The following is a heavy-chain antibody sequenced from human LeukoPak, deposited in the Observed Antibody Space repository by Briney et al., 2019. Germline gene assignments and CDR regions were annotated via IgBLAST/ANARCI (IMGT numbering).Heavy chain of an antibody. Sequence: PGGPLRLSCATSGFPFSSYGMHWAGQAPGKGLEGVAVISYDGSNKYYADSVKGRFTISRDNSKNTLYLQMNSLRAEDTAVYYCAKVPGNNDAFDIWGQGTMVTVSS. CDR1: GFPFSSYG. CDR2: ISYDGSNK. J-gene: IGHJ3*02. CDR3: AKVPGNNDAFDI. D-gene: IGHD4-23*01. V-gene: IGHV3-30*18.